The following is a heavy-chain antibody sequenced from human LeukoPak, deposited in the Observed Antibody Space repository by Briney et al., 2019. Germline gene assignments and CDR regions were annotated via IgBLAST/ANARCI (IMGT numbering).Heavy chain of an antibody. CDR3: AKEYSGYDFDY. V-gene: IGHV3-23*01. CDR2: TSGSGANT. J-gene: IGHJ4*02. Sequence: PGGSLRLSCAASGFTLRSYDMSWVRQAPGKGLEWVAATSGSGANTYYADSVKGRFTISRDNSQKTLYLQMASLRAEDTAVYYCAKEYSGYDFDYWGQGTLVTVSS. D-gene: IGHD5-12*01. CDR1: GFTLRSYD.